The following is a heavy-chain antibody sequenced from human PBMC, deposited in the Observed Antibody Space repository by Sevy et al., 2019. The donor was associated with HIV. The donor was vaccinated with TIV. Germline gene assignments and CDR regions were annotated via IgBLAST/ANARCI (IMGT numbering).Heavy chain of an antibody. D-gene: IGHD2-15*01. V-gene: IGHV3-21*01. J-gene: IGHJ3*02. CDR3: ARDQREGDCSGGSCYSDAFDI. Sequence: GGSLRLSCAASGFTFSSYSMNWVRQAPGKGLEWVSSISSSSNYIYYEVSVKGRFTISRDNAKNSLYLQMNNLRAEDTAVYYCARDQREGDCSGGSCYSDAFDIWGQGTMVTVSS. CDR1: GFTFSSYS. CDR2: ISSSSNYI.